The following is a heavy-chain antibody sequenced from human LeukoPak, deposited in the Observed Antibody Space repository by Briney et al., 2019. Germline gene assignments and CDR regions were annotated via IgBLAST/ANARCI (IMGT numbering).Heavy chain of an antibody. D-gene: IGHD6-13*01. CDR1: GFTFSSYA. V-gene: IGHV3-30-3*01. J-gene: IGHJ4*02. Sequence: GGSLRLSCAASGFTFSSYAMHWVRQAPGKGLEWVAVISYDGSNKYYADSVKGRFTISRDNSKNTLYLQMNSLRAEDTAVYYCARDSAGAHSSSWYYFDYWGQGTLVTVSS. CDR2: ISYDGSNK. CDR3: ARDSAGAHSSSWYYFDY.